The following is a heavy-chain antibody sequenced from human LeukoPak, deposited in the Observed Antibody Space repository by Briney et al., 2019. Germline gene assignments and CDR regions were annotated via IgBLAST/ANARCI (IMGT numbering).Heavy chain of an antibody. CDR3: AKDGARDGYNYPDY. V-gene: IGHV3-23*01. Sequence: GGSLRLSCAASGFTFSSYAMSWVRQAPGKGLEWVSAISGSGGSTYYEDSVEGRFTISRDKSKNTLYLQMNSLRAEDTAVYYCAKDGARDGYNYPDYWGQGTLVTVSS. CDR2: ISGSGGST. D-gene: IGHD5-24*01. J-gene: IGHJ4*02. CDR1: GFTFSSYA.